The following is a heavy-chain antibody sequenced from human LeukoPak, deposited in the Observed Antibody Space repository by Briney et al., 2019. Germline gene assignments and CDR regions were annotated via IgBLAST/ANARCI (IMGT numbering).Heavy chain of an antibody. CDR3: VRGGGSTCYD. CDR2: INSDGSST. J-gene: IGHJ4*02. D-gene: IGHD2-15*01. Sequence: GGSLRLSCAASGFTFSNNWMHWVREAPGKGLVWVSRINSDGSSTGYADSVKGRFTISRDNAKNTLYLQMNSLRVEDTAVYYCVRGGGSTCYDWGQGTLVTVSS. CDR1: GFTFSNNW. V-gene: IGHV3-74*01.